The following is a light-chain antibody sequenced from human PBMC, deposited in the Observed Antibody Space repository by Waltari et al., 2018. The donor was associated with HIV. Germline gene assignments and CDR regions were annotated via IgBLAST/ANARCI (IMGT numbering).Light chain of an antibody. CDR1: RTSIGNYT. Sequence: QSVLTQPPSVSGTAAPTVTIVCSGSRTSIGNYTIDRYRQLQGMAPKLLIYSNNQRPSGVPDRFSGSKSGTSASLAISGLQSEDEADYSCSTWDASLNGWVFGGGTKLTVL. V-gene: IGLV1-44*01. CDR3: STWDASLNGWV. J-gene: IGLJ3*02. CDR2: SNN.